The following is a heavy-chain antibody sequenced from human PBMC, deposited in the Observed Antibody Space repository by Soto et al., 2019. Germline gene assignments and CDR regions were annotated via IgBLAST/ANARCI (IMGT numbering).Heavy chain of an antibody. CDR2: IKQDGSEK. CDR3: ARDNIAARGLSGDY. V-gene: IGHV3-7*01. D-gene: IGHD6-6*01. J-gene: IGHJ4*02. Sequence: GGSLRLSCAASGFTFSSYWMSWVRQAPGKGLEWVANIKQDGSEKYYVDSVKGRFTISRDNAKNSLYLQMNSLRAEDTAVYYCARDNIAARGLSGDYWGQGTLVTVSS. CDR1: GFTFSSYW.